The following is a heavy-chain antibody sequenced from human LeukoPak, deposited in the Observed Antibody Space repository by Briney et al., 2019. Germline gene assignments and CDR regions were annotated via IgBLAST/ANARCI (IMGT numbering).Heavy chain of an antibody. J-gene: IGHJ6*02. D-gene: IGHD6-13*01. CDR3: AKEYFGAAADLFYYYGMDV. CDR2: ISWNSGSI. Sequence: GGSLRLSCAASGFTFDDYAMHWVRQAPGKGLEWVSGISWNSGSIDYADSVKGRFTISRDNAKNSLYLQMNSLRAEDTALYYCAKEYFGAAADLFYYYGMDVWGQGTTVTVSS. CDR1: GFTFDDYA. V-gene: IGHV3-9*01.